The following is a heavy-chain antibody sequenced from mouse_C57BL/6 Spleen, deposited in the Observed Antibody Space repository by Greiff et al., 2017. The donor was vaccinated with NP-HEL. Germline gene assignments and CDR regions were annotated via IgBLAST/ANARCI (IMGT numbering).Heavy chain of an antibody. V-gene: IGHV1-80*01. CDR2: IYPGDGDT. Sequence: QVQLQQSGAELVKPGASVKISCKASGYAFSSYWMNWVKQRPGKGLEWIGQIYPGDGDTNYNGKFKGKATRTADKSSSTAYMQLSSLTSEDSAVYFCARVYGSSYWYFDVWGTGTTVTVSS. J-gene: IGHJ1*03. CDR3: ARVYGSSYWYFDV. D-gene: IGHD1-1*01. CDR1: GYAFSSYW.